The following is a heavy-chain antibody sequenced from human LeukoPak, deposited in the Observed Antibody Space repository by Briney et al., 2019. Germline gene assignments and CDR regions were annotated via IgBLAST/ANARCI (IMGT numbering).Heavy chain of an antibody. V-gene: IGHV7-4-1*02. CDR2: INTDTGNP. Sequence: ASVKVSCKAPGHTFTTYGVNWVRQAPGQGLEWMGWINTDTGNPTYAQAFTGQVVFSLDTSVNTAYLQISSLKADDTAVYYCARAQKWWLLDYWGQGTLVTVSS. CDR3: ARAQKWWLLDY. D-gene: IGHD5-12*01. CDR1: GHTFTTYG. J-gene: IGHJ4*02.